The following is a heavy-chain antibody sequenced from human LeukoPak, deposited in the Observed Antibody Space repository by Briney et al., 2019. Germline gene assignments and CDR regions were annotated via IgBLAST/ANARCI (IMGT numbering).Heavy chain of an antibody. CDR1: GFTFSNYA. J-gene: IGHJ5*02. CDR3: ARDLVSGSYGGWFDP. D-gene: IGHD1-26*01. V-gene: IGHV3-30*04. CDR2: ISYDGTKR. Sequence: GGSLRLSCAASGFTFSNYAIHWVRQAPGKGLEWVAVISYDGTKRYYQDSVKGRFTISRDNSRNTLYLQVSSLRPEDTAVYYCARDLVSGSYGGWFDPRGQGTLVTVSS.